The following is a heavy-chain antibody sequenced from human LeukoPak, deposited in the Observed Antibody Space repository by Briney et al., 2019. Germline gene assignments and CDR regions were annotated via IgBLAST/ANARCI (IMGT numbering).Heavy chain of an antibody. CDR3: ARDHPTVVPAAIGWFDP. CDR2: IYTSGST. V-gene: IGHV4-61*02. Sequence: KASETLSLTCTVSGGSISSGSYYWSWIRQPAGKGLEWIGRIYTSGSTNYNPSLKSRVTISVDTSKNQFSLKLSSVTAADTAVYYCARDHPTVVPAAIGWFDPWGQGTLVTVSS. CDR1: GGSISSGSYY. J-gene: IGHJ5*02. D-gene: IGHD2-2*01.